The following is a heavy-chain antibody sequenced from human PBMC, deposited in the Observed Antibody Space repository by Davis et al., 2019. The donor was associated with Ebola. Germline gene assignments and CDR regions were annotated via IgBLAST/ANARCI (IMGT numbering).Heavy chain of an antibody. Sequence: PGGSLRLSCAASGFTFSSYAMHWVRQAPGKGLEWVSSISSSSSYIYYADSVKGRFTISRDNAKNSLYLQMNSLRAEDTAVYYCARVGGGVLWFGELLQGADYYGMDVWGKGTTVTVSS. V-gene: IGHV3-21*01. J-gene: IGHJ6*04. D-gene: IGHD3-10*01. CDR2: ISSSSSYI. CDR1: GFTFSSYA. CDR3: ARVGGGVLWFGELLQGADYYGMDV.